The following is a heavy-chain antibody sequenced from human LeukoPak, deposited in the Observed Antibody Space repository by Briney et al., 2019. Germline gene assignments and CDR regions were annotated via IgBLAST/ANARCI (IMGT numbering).Heavy chain of an antibody. J-gene: IGHJ4*02. CDR1: GGTFSSYA. CDR3: ARDKTKMALTH. D-gene: IGHD5-24*01. V-gene: IGHV1-69*13. Sequence: ASVKVSCKASGGTFSSYAISWVRQAPGQGLEWMGGIIPIFGTANYAQKFQGRVTITADESTSTAYMELSSLRSEGTAVYYCARDKTKMALTHWGQGTLVTVSS. CDR2: IIPIFGTA.